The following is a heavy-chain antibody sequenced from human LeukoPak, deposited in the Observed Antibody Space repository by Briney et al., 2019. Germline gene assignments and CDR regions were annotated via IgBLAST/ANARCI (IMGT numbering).Heavy chain of an antibody. J-gene: IGHJ4*02. CDR3: AKGSVKRWLQLNY. CDR1: GFTFSSYA. CDR2: ISGSGGST. V-gene: IGHV3-23*01. D-gene: IGHD5-24*01. Sequence: GGSLRLSCAASGFTFSSYAMSWVRQAPGKGLEWVSAISGSGGSTYYADSVKGRFTISRDNSRNTLYLQMNSLRAEDTAVYYCAKGSVKRWLQLNYWGQGTLVTVSS.